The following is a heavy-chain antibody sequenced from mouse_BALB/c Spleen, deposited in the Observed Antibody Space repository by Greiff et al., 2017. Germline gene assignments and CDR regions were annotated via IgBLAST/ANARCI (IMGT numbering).Heavy chain of an antibody. CDR2: INPYYGST. V-gene: IGHV1-39*01. J-gene: IGHJ2*01. CDR1: GYSFTDYI. Sequence: VQLQQTGPELVKPGASVKISCKASGYSFTDYIMLWVKQSHGKSLEWIGNINPYYGSTSYNLKFKGKATLTVDKSSSTAYMQLNSLTSEDSAVYYCSTMITTVFDYWGQGTTLTVSS. D-gene: IGHD2-4*01. CDR3: STMITTVFDY.